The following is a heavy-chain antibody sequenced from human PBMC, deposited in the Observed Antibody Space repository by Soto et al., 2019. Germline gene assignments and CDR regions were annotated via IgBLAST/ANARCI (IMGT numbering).Heavy chain of an antibody. CDR3: ATFPGYCSSTSCPYYYYYYYMDV. D-gene: IGHD2-2*01. V-gene: IGHV1-18*01. Sequence: QVQLVQSGAEVKKPGASVKVSCKASGYTFTSYGISWVRQAPGQGLEWMGWISAYNGNTNYAQKLQGRVTMTTDTSTSTAYMELRSLRSDDTAVSYCATFPGYCSSTSCPYYYYYYYMDVWGKGTTVTVSS. J-gene: IGHJ6*03. CDR2: ISAYNGNT. CDR1: GYTFTSYG.